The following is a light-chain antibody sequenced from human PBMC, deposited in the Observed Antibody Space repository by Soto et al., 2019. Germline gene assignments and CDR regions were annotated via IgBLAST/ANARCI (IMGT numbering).Light chain of an antibody. CDR2: GAS. CDR1: QSVSSNY. V-gene: IGKV3-20*01. CDR3: QQYGNSLFP. J-gene: IGKJ3*01. Sequence: EIVLTQSPGTLSLSPGERATLSCRASQSVSSNYLAWYQQKPGQAPRLLIYGASSRATGIPDRFSGSGSGTDFTLTISRLEPEDFAVYYWQQYGNSLFPFGPGTKVDI.